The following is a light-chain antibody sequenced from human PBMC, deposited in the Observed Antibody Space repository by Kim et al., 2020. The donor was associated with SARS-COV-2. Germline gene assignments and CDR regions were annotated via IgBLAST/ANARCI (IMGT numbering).Light chain of an antibody. J-gene: IGLJ1*01. V-gene: IGLV2-14*03. CDR1: SSDVGGYNY. CDR2: DVS. Sequence: GQSITLSCTGTSSDVGGYNYVSWYQQHPGKAPTLMIYDVSNRPSGVSNRFSGSKSGNTASLTISGLQAEDEADYYCSSYTSSSTYVFGTGTKVTVL. CDR3: SSYTSSSTYV.